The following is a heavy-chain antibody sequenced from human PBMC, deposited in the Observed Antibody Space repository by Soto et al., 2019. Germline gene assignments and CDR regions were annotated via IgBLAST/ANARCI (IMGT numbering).Heavy chain of an antibody. V-gene: IGHV2-26*01. J-gene: IGHJ5*02. CDR3: ARVRRYYYYSLGWFYP. CDR2: IFSNDEK. Sequence: QVTLKESGPVLVKPTETLTLTRTVSGFSLSNARMGVSWIRQPLGKALEWLAHIFSNDEKSYSTSLKSRLTTDKDTSNSQVVLTMINMDPVDTATYYCARVRRYYYYSLGWFYPWGQGTLVTVSS. D-gene: IGHD3-22*01. CDR1: GFSLSNARMG.